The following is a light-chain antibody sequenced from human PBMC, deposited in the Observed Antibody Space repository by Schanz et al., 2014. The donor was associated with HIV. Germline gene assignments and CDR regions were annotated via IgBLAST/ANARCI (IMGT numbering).Light chain of an antibody. Sequence: DIQMTQSPSSLSASVGDRVTITCQASQDISNYLNWYQQKPGKAPKLLIYDASNFETGVPSRFSGSGSGTDFTFTITSLQPEDYATYFCQHFDSLPITFGQGTRLE. CDR1: QDISNY. CDR3: QHFDSLPIT. J-gene: IGKJ5*01. CDR2: DAS. V-gene: IGKV1-33*01.